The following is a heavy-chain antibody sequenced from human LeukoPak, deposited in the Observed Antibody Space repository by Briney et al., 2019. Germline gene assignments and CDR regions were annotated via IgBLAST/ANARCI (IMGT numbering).Heavy chain of an antibody. CDR2: MNPNSGNT. V-gene: IGHV1-8*01. CDR1: GYTFTSYD. CDR3: ARVRFSDFWSGYLFLNYGMDV. Sequence: GASVKVSCKASGYTFTSYDINWVRQATGQGLEWMGWMNPNSGNTSYAQKFQGRVTMTRNTSISTAYMELSSLRSEDTAVYYCARVRFSDFWSGYLFLNYGMDVWGQGTTVTVSS. J-gene: IGHJ6*02. D-gene: IGHD3-3*01.